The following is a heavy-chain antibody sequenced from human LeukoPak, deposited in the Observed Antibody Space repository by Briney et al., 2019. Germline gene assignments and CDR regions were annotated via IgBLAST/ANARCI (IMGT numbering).Heavy chain of an antibody. CDR2: IIPILGIA. V-gene: IGHV1-69*02. D-gene: IGHD3-3*01. CDR3: ASYFWSGYYYDY. J-gene: IGHJ4*02. Sequence: SVKVSCKASGGTFSSYTISWVRQAPGQGLEWMGRIIPILGIANYAQNFQGRVTITADKSTSTAYMELSSLRSEDTAVYYCASYFWSGYYYDYWGQGTLVTVSS. CDR1: GGTFSSYT.